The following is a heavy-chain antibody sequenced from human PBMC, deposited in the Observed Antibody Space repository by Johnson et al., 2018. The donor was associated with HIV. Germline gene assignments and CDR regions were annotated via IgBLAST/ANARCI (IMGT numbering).Heavy chain of an antibody. CDR3: ASGGSRYSGSYLSDAFDI. V-gene: IGHV3-66*01. CDR1: GFTVSSNY. J-gene: IGHJ3*02. D-gene: IGHD1-26*01. Sequence: MLLVESGGGLVQPGGSLRLSCAASGFTVSSNYMSWVRQAPGKGLEWVSVIYSGGSAYYADSVQGRFTISRDNAKNTLYLQMNSLRDEDTAVYYCASGGSRYSGSYLSDAFDIWGQGTMVTVSS. CDR2: IYSGGSA.